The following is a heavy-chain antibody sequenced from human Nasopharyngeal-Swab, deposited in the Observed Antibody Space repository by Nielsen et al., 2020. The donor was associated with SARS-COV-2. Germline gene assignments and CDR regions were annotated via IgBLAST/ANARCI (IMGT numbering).Heavy chain of an antibody. D-gene: IGHD2-21*02. V-gene: IGHV1-2*02. CDR3: ARYYCGGDCPFDY. Sequence: ASVKVSCKASGYTFTGHYIHWVRQAPGQGLEWMGWINPNSGGTNYAQKFQGRVTMTRDTSISTAYMELSRLRSDDTAIYYCARYYCGGDCPFDYWGQGILVTVSS. CDR1: GYTFTGHY. CDR2: INPNSGGT. J-gene: IGHJ4*02.